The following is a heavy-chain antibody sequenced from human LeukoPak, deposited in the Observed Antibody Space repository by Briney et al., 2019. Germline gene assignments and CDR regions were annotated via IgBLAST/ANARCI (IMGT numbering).Heavy chain of an antibody. CDR3: ARNRYYDSSGYYYHEYFQH. Sequence: SETLSLTCAVSGGSISSSNWWSWVRQPPGKGLEWIGEIYHSGSTNYNPSLKSRVTISVDTSKNQFSLKLSSVTAADTAVYYCARNRYYDSSGYYYHEYFQHWGQGTLVTVSS. CDR1: GGSISSSNW. J-gene: IGHJ1*01. CDR2: IYHSGST. V-gene: IGHV4-4*02. D-gene: IGHD3-22*01.